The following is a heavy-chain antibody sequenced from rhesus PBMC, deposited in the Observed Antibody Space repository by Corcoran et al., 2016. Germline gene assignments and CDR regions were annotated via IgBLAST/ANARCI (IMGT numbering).Heavy chain of an antibody. Sequence: EVQLVESGGGLAKPGGSLRLSCAASGFTFSSYWLNWVRQTPGKVLEWISSINSGGGNPYYAESVEGRFTISRDNSKNTLSLQMNSLRAEDTAVYYCAKESIAAAGTIAFDFWGQGLRVTVSS. V-gene: IGHV3S42*01. D-gene: IGHD6-25*01. CDR3: AKESIAAAGTIAFDF. CDR2: INSGGGNP. J-gene: IGHJ3*01. CDR1: GFTFSSYW.